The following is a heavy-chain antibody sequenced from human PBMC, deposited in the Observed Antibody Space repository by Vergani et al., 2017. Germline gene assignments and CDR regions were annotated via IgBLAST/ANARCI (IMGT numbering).Heavy chain of an antibody. D-gene: IGHD2-2*02. J-gene: IGHJ6*03. V-gene: IGHV3-33*01. CDR2: IYYDGSNA. Sequence: QGQLVESGGGIAQPGRSLTLSCVASRSTFKTYGMHWVRQAPGKGLEWVGLIYYDGSNAYYADSVKGRFTISRDNSKNTLYLQMSSLRAEDTAVYYCARDQVPAAIRLNVGNYMDVWGKGTTVIVSS. CDR1: RSTFKTYG. CDR3: ARDQVPAAIRLNVGNYMDV.